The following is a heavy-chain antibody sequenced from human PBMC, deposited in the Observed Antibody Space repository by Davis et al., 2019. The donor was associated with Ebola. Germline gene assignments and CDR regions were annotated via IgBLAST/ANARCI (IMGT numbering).Heavy chain of an antibody. CDR1: GYSFTSYW. D-gene: IGHD3-10*01. CDR3: ARSYYYGSGIKGGFDY. J-gene: IGHJ4*02. Sequence: GESLKISCQGSGYSFTSYWIGWVRQMPGKGLEWMGIIYPGDSDTRYSPSFQGQVTISADKSISTAYLQWSSLKASDTAMYYCARSYYYGSGIKGGFDYWGQGTLVTVSS. V-gene: IGHV5-51*01. CDR2: IYPGDSDT.